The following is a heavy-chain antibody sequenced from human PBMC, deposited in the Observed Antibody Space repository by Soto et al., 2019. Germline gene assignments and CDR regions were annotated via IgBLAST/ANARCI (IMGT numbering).Heavy chain of an antibody. CDR1: GRSVSSGSYY. J-gene: IGHJ4*02. V-gene: IGHV4-61*01. CDR2: LYYSGST. Sequence: SETLSLTCPVSGRSVSSGSYYWSWFRQTPGQGLGGSGYLYYSGSTSYNPTLKTRVPKTVDTAQNQFSQGLSSGAPAGTAGYNCARHWIAASGRPFDYWGQGTLLTVSS. CDR3: ARHWIAASGRPFDY. D-gene: IGHD6-13*01.